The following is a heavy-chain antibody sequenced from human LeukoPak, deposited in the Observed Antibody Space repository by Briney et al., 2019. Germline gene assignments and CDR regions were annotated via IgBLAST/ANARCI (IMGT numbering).Heavy chain of an antibody. CDR2: IKQDGSEK. V-gene: IGHV3-7*01. CDR3: ARDLGDFWSGSNWFDP. J-gene: IGHJ5*02. D-gene: IGHD3-3*01. CDR1: GFTFSSYW. Sequence: GRSLRLSCAASGFTFSSYWMSWVRQAPGKGLEWVANIKQDGSEKYYVDSVKGRFTISRDNAKNSLYLQMNSLRAEDTAVYYCARDLGDFWSGSNWFDPWGQGALVTVSS.